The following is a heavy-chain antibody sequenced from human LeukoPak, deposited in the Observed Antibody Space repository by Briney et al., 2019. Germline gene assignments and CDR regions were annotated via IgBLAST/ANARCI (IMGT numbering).Heavy chain of an antibody. V-gene: IGHV6-1*01. CDR3: AAFRRDAFDV. Sequence: SQTLSLTFAISGDSVSISSAAWNWIRQSPSRGLEWLGRTYYRSKWYNEYAVSVKSRITINPDTSNNQFSLRLSSVIPEDTAVYYCAAFRRDAFDVWGQGTMVTISS. J-gene: IGHJ3*01. CDR1: GDSVSISSAA. CDR2: TYYRSKWYN.